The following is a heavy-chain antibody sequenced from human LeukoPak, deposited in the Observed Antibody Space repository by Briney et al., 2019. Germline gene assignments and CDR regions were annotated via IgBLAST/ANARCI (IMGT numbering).Heavy chain of an antibody. J-gene: IGHJ4*02. Sequence: GGSLRLSCAASGFTFSTYWMHWVRQVPGKGLVWVSHINTDGTTTAYADSVKGRFTISRDNARNTLYLQMNSLRADDTAVYYCARDGERISTIGGVFWLDYWGQGILVPVSS. CDR2: INTDGTTT. CDR1: GFTFSTYW. D-gene: IGHD3-16*01. V-gene: IGHV3-74*01. CDR3: ARDGERISTIGGVFWLDY.